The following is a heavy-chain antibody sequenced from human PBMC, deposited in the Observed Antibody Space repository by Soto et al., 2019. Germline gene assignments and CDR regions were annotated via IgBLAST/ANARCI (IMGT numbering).Heavy chain of an antibody. CDR3: AKVIRIVTVYPYYSDN. Sequence: GGSLRVSCAASGFTFSSSAMTWVRQAPGKGLEWVSSISISDGIAYYTDSVKGRFTISRDISKNTLYLQMSSLRAEDTAVYYCAKVIRIVTVYPYYSDNWGQRP. D-gene: IGHD3-9*01. CDR2: ISISDGIA. CDR1: GFTFSSSA. J-gene: IGHJ4*02. V-gene: IGHV3-23*01.